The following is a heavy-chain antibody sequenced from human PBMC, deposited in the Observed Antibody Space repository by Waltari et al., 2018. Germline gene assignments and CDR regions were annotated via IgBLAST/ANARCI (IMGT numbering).Heavy chain of an antibody. CDR2: FDPDDEST. V-gene: IGHV1-69-2*01. Sequence: EVQLVQSGAEVKMPGATVKVSCQASGYTFTDHYIHWLQQAPGKGPEWMGRFDPDDESTIFAPRFQGRVTITADTSTDTGHMELTSLTSEDTAVYYCARGPVGAAIWFDLWGQGTLVSVSS. CDR3: ARGPVGAAIWFDL. J-gene: IGHJ5*02. CDR1: GYTFTDHY. D-gene: IGHD1-26*01.